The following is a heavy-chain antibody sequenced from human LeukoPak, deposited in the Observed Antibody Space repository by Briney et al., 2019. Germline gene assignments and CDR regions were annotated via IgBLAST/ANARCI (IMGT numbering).Heavy chain of an antibody. J-gene: IGHJ4*02. CDR3: ARGEVRGVRNFDY. CDR2: IIPIFGTA. V-gene: IGHV1-69*13. CDR1: GGTFSSYA. D-gene: IGHD3-10*01. Sequence: SVKVSCKASGGTFSSYAISWVRQAPGQGLEWMGGIIPIFGTANYAQKFQGRVTITADESTSTAYMELSSLRSEDTAVYYCARGEVRGVRNFDYWGQGTLVTVSS.